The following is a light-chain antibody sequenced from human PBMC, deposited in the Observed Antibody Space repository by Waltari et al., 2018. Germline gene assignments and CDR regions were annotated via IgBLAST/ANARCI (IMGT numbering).Light chain of an antibody. CDR3: SSYTSSSTRV. CDR1: SSDAGHYNH. V-gene: IGLV2-14*01. Sequence: QSALPQPASVSGSPGQSLTISCTGTSSDAGHYNHVSWYQQHPGKAPKLMIYEVSNRPSGVSNRFSGSKSGNTASLTISGLQAEDEADYYCSSYTSSSTRVFGGGTKLTVL. CDR2: EVS. J-gene: IGLJ3*02.